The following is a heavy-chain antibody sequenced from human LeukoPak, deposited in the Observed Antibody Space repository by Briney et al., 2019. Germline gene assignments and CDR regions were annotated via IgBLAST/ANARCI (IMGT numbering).Heavy chain of an antibody. CDR3: ARDHSYYDYVWGSYPFDY. Sequence: SETLSLTCAVYGGSFSGYYWSWIRQPPGKGLEWIGEINHSGSTNYNPSLKSRVTISVDTSKNQFSLKLSSVTAADTAVYYCARDHSYYDYVWGSYPFDYRGQGTLVTVSS. D-gene: IGHD3-16*02. J-gene: IGHJ4*02. CDR1: GGSFSGYY. V-gene: IGHV4-34*01. CDR2: INHSGST.